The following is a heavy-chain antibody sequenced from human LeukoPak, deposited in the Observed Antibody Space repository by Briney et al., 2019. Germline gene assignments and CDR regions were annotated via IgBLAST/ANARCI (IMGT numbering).Heavy chain of an antibody. V-gene: IGHV3-9*01. CDR3: AKDKDSSSWYYFDY. Sequence: GGSLRLSCAASGFTFHDYAMHWVRQAPGKGLEWVSGISWNSGSIGYADSVKGRFTISRDNAKNSLYLQMNSLRAEDTALYYCAKDKDSSSWYYFDYWGQGTLVTVSS. D-gene: IGHD6-13*01. CDR2: ISWNSGSI. CDR1: GFTFHDYA. J-gene: IGHJ4*02.